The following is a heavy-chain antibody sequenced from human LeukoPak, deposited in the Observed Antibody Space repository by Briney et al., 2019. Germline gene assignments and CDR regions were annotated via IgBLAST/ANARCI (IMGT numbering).Heavy chain of an antibody. V-gene: IGHV4-34*01. CDR3: ARGGRWLQSRFDY. CDR2: INHSGST. J-gene: IGHJ4*02. Sequence: SETLSLTCAVYGGSFSGCYWSWIRQPPGKGLEWIGEINHSGSTNYNPSLKSRVTISVDTSKNQFSLKLSSVTAADTAVYYCARGGRWLQSRFDYWGQGTLVTVSS. CDR1: GGSFSGCY. D-gene: IGHD5-24*01.